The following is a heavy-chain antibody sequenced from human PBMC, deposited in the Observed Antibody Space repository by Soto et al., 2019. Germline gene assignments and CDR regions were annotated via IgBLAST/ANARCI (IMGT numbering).Heavy chain of an antibody. V-gene: IGHV1-69*13. CDR1: GGTFSSYA. D-gene: IGHD3-3*01. CDR3: AREPNSITIFGVVTDYYGMDV. CDR2: IIPIFGTA. J-gene: IGHJ6*02. Sequence: SVKVSCKASGGTFSSYAISWVRQAPGQGLEWMGGIIPIFGTANYAQKFQGRVTITADESTSTAYMELSSLRSEDTAVYYCAREPNSITIFGVVTDYYGMDVWG.